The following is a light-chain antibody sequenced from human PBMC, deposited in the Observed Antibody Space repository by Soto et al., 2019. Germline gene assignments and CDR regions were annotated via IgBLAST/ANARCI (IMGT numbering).Light chain of an antibody. J-gene: IGLJ2*01. CDR2: EGT. Sequence: QSVLTQPASVSGSPGQSITISCTGTSSDVGSYNLVSWYQQHPGKAPKLLIYEGTKRPSGVSNRFSGSISGNTASLTISGLQAEDEADYCCCSFAGSSTVIFGGGTKLTVL. V-gene: IGLV2-23*01. CDR1: SSDVGSYNL. CDR3: CSFAGSSTVI.